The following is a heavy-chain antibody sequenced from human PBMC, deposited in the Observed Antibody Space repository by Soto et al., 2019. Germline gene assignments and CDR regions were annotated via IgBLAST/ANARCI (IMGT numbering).Heavy chain of an antibody. CDR2: IYDGGNT. D-gene: IGHD1-26*01. CDR3: ARGGSLYWYFDL. J-gene: IGHJ2*01. CDR1: GGSINNVHYY. V-gene: IGHV4-30-4*01. Sequence: SETLSLTCTVSGGSINNVHYYWSWIRQSPDKGLEWIGHIYDGGNTYNNPSLESRATILVDTSKNQYSLKLTSVSAADTAVYYCARGGSLYWYFDLWGRGTLVTVSS.